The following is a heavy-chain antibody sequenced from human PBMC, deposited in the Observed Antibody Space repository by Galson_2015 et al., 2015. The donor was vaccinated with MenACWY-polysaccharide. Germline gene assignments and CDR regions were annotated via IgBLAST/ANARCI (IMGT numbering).Heavy chain of an antibody. V-gene: IGHV4-30-4*08. CDR1: GGSISSSSYY. Sequence: TLSLTCTVSGGSISSSSYYWGWIRQSPGKGLEWIGYIYYSGRTNYSPSLKSRATVSLDTSKNQFSLKLSFVTAADTAVYYCASLPLGNCGSVSCYGYFHHWGQGTLVTVSS. CDR3: ASLPLGNCGSVSCYGYFHH. D-gene: IGHD2-2*01. J-gene: IGHJ1*01. CDR2: IYYSGRT.